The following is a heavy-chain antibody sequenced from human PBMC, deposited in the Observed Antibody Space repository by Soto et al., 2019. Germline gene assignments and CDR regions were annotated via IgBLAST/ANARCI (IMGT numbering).Heavy chain of an antibody. Sequence: PGGSLRLSCAASGFTFSSYSMNWVRQAPGKGLEWVSSISSSSSYIYYADSVKGRFTISRDNAKNSPHLQMNSLRAEDTAVYYCASRYCSSTSCPADYYGMDVWGQGTTVTVSS. D-gene: IGHD2-2*01. CDR2: ISSSSSYI. CDR1: GFTFSSYS. CDR3: ASRYCSSTSCPADYYGMDV. J-gene: IGHJ6*02. V-gene: IGHV3-21*01.